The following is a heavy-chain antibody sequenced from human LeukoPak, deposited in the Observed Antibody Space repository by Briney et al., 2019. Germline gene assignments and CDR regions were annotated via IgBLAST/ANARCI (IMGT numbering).Heavy chain of an antibody. V-gene: IGHV4-59*01. CDR1: GGSISSYY. D-gene: IGHD1-26*01. Sequence: SETLSLTCTVSGGSISSYYWSWIRQPPGKGLEWIGYISYSGSTNYNPSLKSRVTISVDTSKNQFSLKLSSVTAADTAVYYCARDLGIGSDAFDIWGQGSMVTVSS. CDR2: ISYSGST. CDR3: ARDLGIGSDAFDI. J-gene: IGHJ3*02.